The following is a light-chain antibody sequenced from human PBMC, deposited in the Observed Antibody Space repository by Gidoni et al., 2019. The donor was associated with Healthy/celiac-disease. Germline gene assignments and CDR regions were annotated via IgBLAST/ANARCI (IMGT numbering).Light chain of an antibody. Sequence: EIVMTQSPATLSVPPGERATLPCRASQSVSSNLAWYQQKPGQAPRLLIYGASTRATGIPARFSGSGSGTEFTLTISSLQSEDFAVYYCQQYNNWPPWFGQGTKVEIK. J-gene: IGKJ1*01. CDR2: GAS. V-gene: IGKV3-15*01. CDR3: QQYNNWPPW. CDR1: QSVSSN.